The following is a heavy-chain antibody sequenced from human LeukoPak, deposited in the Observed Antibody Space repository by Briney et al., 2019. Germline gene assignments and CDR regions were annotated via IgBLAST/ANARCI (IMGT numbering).Heavy chain of an antibody. CDR3: ARAGRDYDSSGYAYY. CDR2: ISYDGSNK. V-gene: IGHV3-30*03. D-gene: IGHD3-22*01. CDR1: GFTFSSYG. Sequence: GGSLRLSCAASGFTFSSYGMHWVRQAPGKGLEWVAVISYDGSNKYYADSVKGRFTISRDNAKNSLYLQMNSLRAEDTAVYYCARAGRDYDSSGYAYYWGQGTLVTVSS. J-gene: IGHJ4*02.